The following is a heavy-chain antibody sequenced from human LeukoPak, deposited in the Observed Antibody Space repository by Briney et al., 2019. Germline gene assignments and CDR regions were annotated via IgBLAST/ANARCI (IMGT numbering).Heavy chain of an antibody. Sequence: PSETLSLTCAVYGGSFSGYYWSWIRQPPGKGLEWIGEINHSGSTNYNPSLKSRVTISVDTSKNQFSLKLSSVTAADTAVYYCARGQRPGIAAIYGMDVWGQGTTVTVSS. J-gene: IGHJ6*02. D-gene: IGHD6-13*01. CDR3: ARGQRPGIAAIYGMDV. CDR2: INHSGST. V-gene: IGHV4-34*01. CDR1: GGSFSGYY.